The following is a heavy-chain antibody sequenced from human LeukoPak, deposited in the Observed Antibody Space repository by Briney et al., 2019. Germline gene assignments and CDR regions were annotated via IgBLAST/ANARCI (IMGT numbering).Heavy chain of an antibody. Sequence: TSGTLSLTCSVSGGSISSSGYYWGWIRQPPGKGLEWIGSIYFSGNTYYSPSLKSRVIISVDTSKNQLSLKLSSVTAADTAVYYCARDKDYFDSGGAFDIWGQGTMVTVSS. D-gene: IGHD3-22*01. CDR1: GGSISSSGYY. V-gene: IGHV4-39*07. J-gene: IGHJ3*02. CDR2: IYFSGNT. CDR3: ARDKDYFDSGGAFDI.